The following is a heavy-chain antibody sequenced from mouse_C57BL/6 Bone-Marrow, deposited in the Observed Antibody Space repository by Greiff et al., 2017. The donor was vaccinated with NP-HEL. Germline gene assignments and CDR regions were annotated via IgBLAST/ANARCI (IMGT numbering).Heavy chain of an antibody. V-gene: IGHV14-4*01. J-gene: IGHJ4*01. Sequence: EVQLQQSGAELVRPGASVKLSCTASGFNIKDDYMHWVKQRPEQGLEWIGWIDPENGDTEYASKFQGKATITADTSSNTAYLQLNSLTSEDTAVYYCTTSYDGSSYDAMDYWGQGTSVTVSS. CDR3: TTSYDGSSYDAMDY. D-gene: IGHD1-1*01. CDR2: IDPENGDT. CDR1: GFNIKDDY.